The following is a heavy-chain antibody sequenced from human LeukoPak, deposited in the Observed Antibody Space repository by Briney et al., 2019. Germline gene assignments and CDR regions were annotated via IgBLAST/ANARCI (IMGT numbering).Heavy chain of an antibody. CDR3: ARGERRNSFDY. J-gene: IGHJ4*02. CDR1: GGTFSSYT. V-gene: IGHV1-69*13. Sequence: SVQVSCKASGGTFSSYTMSRVRQAPGQGREWMGGIFPIFGTANYAQKFQGRVTITADESTSTAYMELSSLRSEDTAVYYCARGERRNSFDYWGQGTLVTVSS. CDR2: IFPIFGTA. D-gene: IGHD1-26*01.